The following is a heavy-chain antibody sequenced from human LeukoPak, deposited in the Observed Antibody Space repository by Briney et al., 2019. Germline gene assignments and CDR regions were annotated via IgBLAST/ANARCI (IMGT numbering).Heavy chain of an antibody. CDR1: GGSISSGGYY. CDR2: IYYSGST. D-gene: IGHD2-15*01. Sequence: SQTLSLTCTVSGGSISSGGYYWRWICQHPGKGLEWIGYIYYSGSTYYNPSLKSRVTISVDTSKNQFSLKLSSVTAADTAVYYCASSPPRYCSGGSCYSDYWYFDLWGRGTLVTVSS. J-gene: IGHJ2*01. CDR3: ASSPPRYCSGGSCYSDYWYFDL. V-gene: IGHV4-31*03.